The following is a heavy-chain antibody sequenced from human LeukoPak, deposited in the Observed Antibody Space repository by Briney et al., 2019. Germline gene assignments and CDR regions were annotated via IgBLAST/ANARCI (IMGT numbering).Heavy chain of an antibody. CDR1: VFTFSSYS. CDR3: ARDSPVAGTFDY. Sequence: GGSLRLSCAASVFTFSSYSMNWVRQAPWKGLEWVSSISSSSSYVYYADSVKGRFTISRDNAKNSLYLQMNSLRAEDTAVYYCARDSPVAGTFDYWGQGTLVTVSS. J-gene: IGHJ4*02. D-gene: IGHD6-19*01. CDR2: ISSSSSYV. V-gene: IGHV3-21*01.